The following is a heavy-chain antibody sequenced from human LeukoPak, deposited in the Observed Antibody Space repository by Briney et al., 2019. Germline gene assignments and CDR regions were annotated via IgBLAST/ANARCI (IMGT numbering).Heavy chain of an antibody. Sequence: GGSLRLSCAASGFTFSSYWMSWVRQAPGKGLEWVANIKQDGGETCCVDSVKGRFTISRDNAKNSLYLQMNSLRAEDTAVYYCARDSGDRPRAVGYYFDYWGQGSLVTVSS. CDR3: ARDSGDRPRAVGYYFDY. CDR1: GFTFSSYW. J-gene: IGHJ4*02. V-gene: IGHV3-7*01. CDR2: IKQDGGET. D-gene: IGHD7-27*01.